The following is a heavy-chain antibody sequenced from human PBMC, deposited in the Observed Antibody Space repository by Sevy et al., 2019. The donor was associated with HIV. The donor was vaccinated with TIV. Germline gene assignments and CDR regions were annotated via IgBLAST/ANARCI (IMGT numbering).Heavy chain of an antibody. D-gene: IGHD2-2*01. V-gene: IGHV3-23*01. CDR1: GFTFSSYA. J-gene: IGHJ1*01. CDR3: AKARYQLPQYFQH. CDR2: ISGSGGST. Sequence: GGCLRLSCAASGFTFSSYAMSWVRQAPGKGLEWVSAISGSGGSTYYADSVKGRFTISRDNSKNTLYLQMNSLRAEDTAVYYCAKARYQLPQYFQHWGQGTLVTVSS.